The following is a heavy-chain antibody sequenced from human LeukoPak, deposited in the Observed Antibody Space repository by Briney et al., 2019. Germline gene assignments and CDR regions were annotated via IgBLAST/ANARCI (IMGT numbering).Heavy chain of an antibody. D-gene: IGHD5-12*01. V-gene: IGHV3-9*01. J-gene: IGHJ5*02. CDR2: ISWNGGSI. Sequence: GGSLRLSCAASGFTFDDYAMHWVRQAPGKGLEWVSGISWNGGSIGYADSVKGRFTISRDNAKNSLYLQMNSQRAEDTALYYCAAMQWLRPSRGWFDPWGQGTLVTVSS. CDR1: GFTFDDYA. CDR3: AAMQWLRPSRGWFDP.